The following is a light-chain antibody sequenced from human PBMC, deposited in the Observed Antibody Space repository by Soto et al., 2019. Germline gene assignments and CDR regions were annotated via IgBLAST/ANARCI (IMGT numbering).Light chain of an antibody. CDR1: QSVSSW. CDR3: QHYKSYFFT. Sequence: DIQMTQSPSTLSASVGDRVTITCRASQSVSSWLAWYQQKPGKAPKLLIYDASSLESGVPSRFSGSGSGTEFTLTISSLQPDDFATYYCQHYKSYFFTFGPETKVEIK. J-gene: IGKJ3*01. CDR2: DAS. V-gene: IGKV1-5*01.